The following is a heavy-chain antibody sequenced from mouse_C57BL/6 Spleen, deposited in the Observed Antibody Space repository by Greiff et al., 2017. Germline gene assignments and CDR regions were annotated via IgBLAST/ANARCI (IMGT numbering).Heavy chain of an antibody. CDR2: IDPEPGGT. CDR1: GYTFTDYE. CDR3: TRGEDSSGFYYYAMDY. D-gene: IGHD3-2*02. V-gene: IGHV1-15*01. J-gene: IGHJ4*01. Sequence: VQLQQSGAELVRPGASVTLSCKASGYTFTDYEMHWVKQTPVHGLEWIGAIDPEPGGTAYNQKFKGKAILTADKSSSTAYMELRSLTSEDSAVYYCTRGEDSSGFYYYAMDYWGQGTSVTVSS.